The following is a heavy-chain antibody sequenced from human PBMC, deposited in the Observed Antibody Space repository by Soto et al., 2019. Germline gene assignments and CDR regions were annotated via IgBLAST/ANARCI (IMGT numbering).Heavy chain of an antibody. CDR2: ISGSGGST. CDR1: GFTFSSYA. Sequence: GGSLRLSCAASGFTFSSYAMSWVRQAPGKGLEWVSAISGSGGSTYYADSVKGRFTISRDNSKNTLYLQMNSLRAEDTAVDYCATDPRHAVVVIKGDDACDNWGQGTMVTVSS. V-gene: IGHV3-23*01. D-gene: IGHD3-22*01. J-gene: IGHJ3*02. CDR3: ATDPRHAVVVIKGDDACDN.